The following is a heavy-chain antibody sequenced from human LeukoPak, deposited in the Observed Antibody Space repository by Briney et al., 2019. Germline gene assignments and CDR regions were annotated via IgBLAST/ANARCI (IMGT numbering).Heavy chain of an antibody. CDR3: ARVLGELPYGNNWFDP. CDR1: GFTFSSYA. J-gene: IGHJ5*02. CDR2: ISYDGSNK. D-gene: IGHD3-10*01. Sequence: PGGSLRLSCAASGFTFSSYAMHWVRQAPGKGLEWVAVISYDGSNKYYADSVKGRFTISRDNSKNTLYLQMNSLRAEDTAVYYCARVLGELPYGNNWFDPWGQGTLVTVSS. V-gene: IGHV3-30*04.